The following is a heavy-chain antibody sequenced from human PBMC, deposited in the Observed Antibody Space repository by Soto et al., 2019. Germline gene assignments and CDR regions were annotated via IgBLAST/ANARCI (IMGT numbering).Heavy chain of an antibody. J-gene: IGHJ4*02. CDR3: VKDLVEMATIGYFDY. Sequence: GGSLRLSCSASGFTFSSYAMHWVRQAPGKGLEYVSAISSNGGSTYYADSVKGRSTISRDNSKNTLYLQMSSLGAEDTAVYYCVKDLVEMATIGYFDYWGQGTLVTVSS. V-gene: IGHV3-64D*08. CDR2: ISSNGGST. D-gene: IGHD5-12*01. CDR1: GFTFSSYA.